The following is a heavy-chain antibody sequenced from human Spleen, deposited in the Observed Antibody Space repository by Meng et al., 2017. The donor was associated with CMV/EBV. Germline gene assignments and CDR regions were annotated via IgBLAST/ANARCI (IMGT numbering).Heavy chain of an antibody. V-gene: IGHV1-2*02. Sequence: GESLKISCKASGYTFTGYYLHWVRQAPGQGLEWMGWINPNDGGTHSEQKFQGRVAMTRDTSISTAYMELSRLRSDDTAVYYCASWADCSGGSCFHYYAMDVWGHETTVTVSS. CDR2: INPNDGGT. CDR1: GYTFTGYY. CDR3: ASWADCSGGSCFHYYAMDV. D-gene: IGHD2-15*01. J-gene: IGHJ6*02.